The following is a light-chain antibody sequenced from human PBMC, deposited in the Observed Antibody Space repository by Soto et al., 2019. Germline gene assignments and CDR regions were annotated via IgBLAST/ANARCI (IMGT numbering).Light chain of an antibody. CDR1: SSDVGGYNS. CDR2: EVT. V-gene: IGLV2-14*01. Sequence: QSVLTQPASVSGSPGQSITISCTGTSSDVGGYNSVSWYQQHPGTAPKLIIYEVTNRPSGVSNRFSGSKSGNTASLIISGLQAEDAADYYCSSYTSSSTLVVFGGGTKLTVL. J-gene: IGLJ2*01. CDR3: SSYTSSSTLVV.